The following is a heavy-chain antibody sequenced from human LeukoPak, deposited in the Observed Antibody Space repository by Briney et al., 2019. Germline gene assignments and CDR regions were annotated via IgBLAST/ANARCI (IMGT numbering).Heavy chain of an antibody. CDR2: IIPIFGTA. CDR3: ARDLGPDYGDYISAFDI. CDR1: GGTFSSYA. D-gene: IGHD4-17*01. J-gene: IGHJ3*02. Sequence: SVKVSCKSSGGTFSSYAISWVRQAPGQGLEWMGGIIPIFGTANYAQKFQGRVTITADESTSTDYMELRRLRSEDTAVYYCARDLGPDYGDYISAFDIWGQGTMVTVSS. V-gene: IGHV1-69*13.